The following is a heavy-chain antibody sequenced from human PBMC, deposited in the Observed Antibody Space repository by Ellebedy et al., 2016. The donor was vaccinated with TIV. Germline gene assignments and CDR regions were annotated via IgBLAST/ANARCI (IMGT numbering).Heavy chain of an antibody. D-gene: IGHD3-3*01. Sequence: ASVKVSCKASGYTFPSLDLHWMRQAPGQGLAWLGWMSPKNENRDYAQKFQGRVTMTRNTAVSTASLELSGRTSEDTAVYYWARGIDAGVDYWGQGTLVTVSS. J-gene: IGHJ4*02. CDR2: MSPKNENR. CDR1: GYTFPSLD. CDR3: ARGIDAGVDY. V-gene: IGHV1-8*02.